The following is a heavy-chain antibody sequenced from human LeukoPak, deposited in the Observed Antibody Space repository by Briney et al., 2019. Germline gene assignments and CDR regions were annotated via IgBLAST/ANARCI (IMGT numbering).Heavy chain of an antibody. D-gene: IGHD2-21*02. CDR1: GFTFSNYA. Sequence: GGSLRLSCAASGFTFSNYAMNWVCQTPGKGLEWISTLSGSGGTTYYADSVKGRFTISRDNSKNTLYLQMNSLRAEDTAIYYCAKSAENVVVTAIYYYYYMDVWGKGTTVTVSS. J-gene: IGHJ6*03. CDR2: LSGSGGTT. V-gene: IGHV3-23*01. CDR3: AKSAENVVVTAIYYYYYMDV.